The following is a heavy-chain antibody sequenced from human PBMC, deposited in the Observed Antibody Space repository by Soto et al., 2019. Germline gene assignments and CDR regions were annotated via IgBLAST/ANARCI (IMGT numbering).Heavy chain of an antibody. CDR2: INAGNGNT. J-gene: IGHJ6*03. CDR1: GYTFTSYA. CDR3: ARGPIWGSYYYYMDV. Sequence: GASVKVSCKASGYTFTSYAMHLVGQAPGQRLEWMGWINAGNGNTKYSQKFQGRVTITRDTSASTAYMELSSLRSEDTAVYYCARGPIWGSYYYYMDVWGKGTTVTVSS. D-gene: IGHD3-16*01. V-gene: IGHV1-3*01.